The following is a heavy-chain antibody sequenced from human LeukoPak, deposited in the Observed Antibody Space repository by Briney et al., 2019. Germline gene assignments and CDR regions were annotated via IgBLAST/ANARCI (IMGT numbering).Heavy chain of an antibody. CDR2: IKQDGSET. CDR3: ARVRWFGGVYNVDT. Sequence: PGGSLRLSCAASGFTLSNPCRSCVRQAPGKGLEWVANIKQDGSETKFVDSFKGRFTISRDNAKNSLYLQMNSLRAEDTAIYSCARVRWFGGVYNVDTCGRGTTVTVSS. CDR1: GFTLSNPC. D-gene: IGHD3-10*01. J-gene: IGHJ6*03. V-gene: IGHV3-7*01.